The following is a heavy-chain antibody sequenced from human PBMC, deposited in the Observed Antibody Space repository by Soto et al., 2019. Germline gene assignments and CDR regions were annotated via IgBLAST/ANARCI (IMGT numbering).Heavy chain of an antibody. CDR2: ISPDGGRT. V-gene: IGHV1-46*01. CDR1: GYTFTTCY. J-gene: IGHJ4*02. Sequence: GASVKVSCKASGYTFTTCYMHWVRQAPGQGLEWMGIISPDGGRTSYAQKFQGRVTMTRDTSTSTVYMELSSLRYGATVVYHCATRDPGHYWGQGTLVTVSS. CDR3: ATRDPGHY.